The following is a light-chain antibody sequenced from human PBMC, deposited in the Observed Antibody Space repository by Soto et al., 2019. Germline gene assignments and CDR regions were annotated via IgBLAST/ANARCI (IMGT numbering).Light chain of an antibody. CDR1: SSDVGSYNL. CDR2: EGT. CDR3: CSSASDSKVL. Sequence: QSVLTQPASVSGSPGQSITISCTGTSSDVGSYNLVSWYQHHPGKAPKLMIYEGTKRPSGVSNRFSGSKSGNTASLTVSGLQAEDEADYDCCSSASDSKVLFGGGTQLTVL. V-gene: IGLV2-23*01. J-gene: IGLJ2*01.